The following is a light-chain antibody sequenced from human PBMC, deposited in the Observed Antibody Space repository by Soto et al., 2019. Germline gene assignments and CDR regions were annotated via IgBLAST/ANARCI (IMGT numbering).Light chain of an antibody. CDR2: SAS. CDR3: QQYDRSPYT. Sequence: EIVLTQSPGTLSLSPGERATLSCRASQSVSSTSLAWYQQKPGQAPRLLIYSASSRATGIADRFSGSGSGTHFSLNISRLEPADFAVYYCQQYDRSPYTFCQATKLEIK. J-gene: IGKJ2*01. V-gene: IGKV3-20*01. CDR1: QSVSSTS.